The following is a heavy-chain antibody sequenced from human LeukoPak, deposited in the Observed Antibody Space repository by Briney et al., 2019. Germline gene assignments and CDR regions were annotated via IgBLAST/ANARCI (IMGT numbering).Heavy chain of an antibody. Sequence: SETLSLTCNVSGYSISSGYYWGWIRQPPGKGLEWIGSIFHSGTTYYNPSLKSRVTISVDTSKNQFSLRLSSVTAADTAVYFCAKSIASAGTNPCYYMDVWGTGTTVTVSS. CDR1: GYSISSGYY. D-gene: IGHD6-13*01. CDR3: AKSIASAGTNPCYYMDV. CDR2: IFHSGTT. J-gene: IGHJ6*03. V-gene: IGHV4-38-2*02.